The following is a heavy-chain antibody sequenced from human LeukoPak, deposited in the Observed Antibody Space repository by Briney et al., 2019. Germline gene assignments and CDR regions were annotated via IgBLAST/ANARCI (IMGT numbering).Heavy chain of an antibody. Sequence: PGGSLRLSCAASGFTFSNAWMSWVRQAPGKGLEWVGRIKSKTDGGTTDYAAPVKGRFTISRDDSKNTLYLQMNSLKTEDTAVYYCTTDLNYYDSSGYYQTIDYWGQGTLVTVSS. CDR3: TTDLNYYDSSGYYQTIDY. CDR1: GFTFSNAW. V-gene: IGHV3-15*01. D-gene: IGHD3-22*01. CDR2: IKSKTDGGTT. J-gene: IGHJ4*02.